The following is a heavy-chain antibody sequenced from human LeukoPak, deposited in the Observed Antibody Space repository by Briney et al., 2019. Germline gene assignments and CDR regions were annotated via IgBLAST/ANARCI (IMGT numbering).Heavy chain of an antibody. D-gene: IGHD4-17*01. CDR3: TREVTVTTSSRFDY. J-gene: IGHJ4*02. V-gene: IGHV3-21*01. CDR2: ISSSSSYI. Sequence: PGGPLRLSCAASGFTFSSYSMSWVRQAPGKGREGVSSISSSSSYIYYADSVKGRFTISRDNAKNSLYLQMNNLRAEDTAVYYCTREVTVTTSSRFDYWGQGTLVTVSS. CDR1: GFTFSSYS.